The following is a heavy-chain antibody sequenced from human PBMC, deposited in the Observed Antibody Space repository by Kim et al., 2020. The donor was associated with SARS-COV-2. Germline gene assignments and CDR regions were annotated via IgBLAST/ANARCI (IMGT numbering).Heavy chain of an antibody. CDR2: VRKRGDADTT. CDR3: TSGPSGWTEYFDY. CDR1: GFGFSDSA. V-gene: IGHV3-73*01. D-gene: IGHD6-19*01. J-gene: IGHJ4*01. Sequence: GGSLRLFCAASGFGFSDSAMHWVRQASGKGLEWIARVRKRGDADTTEYAESVRGRFTISRDDSKSMADLHMDSLKTEDTAVYYCTSGPSGWTEYFDYWG.